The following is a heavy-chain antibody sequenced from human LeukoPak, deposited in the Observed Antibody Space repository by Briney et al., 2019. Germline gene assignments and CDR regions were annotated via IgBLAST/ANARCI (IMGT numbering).Heavy chain of an antibody. D-gene: IGHD6-6*01. Sequence: SETLSLTCTVSGGSLNNYYWSWIRQPPGKGLEWIGYIYYTGRTNYNPSLESRVTMSIDTSKNQFSLKLTSVTAADTAVYSCARGSIASFDYWGQGTLVTVSS. J-gene: IGHJ4*02. V-gene: IGHV4-59*01. CDR3: ARGSIASFDY. CDR1: GGSLNNYY. CDR2: IYYTGRT.